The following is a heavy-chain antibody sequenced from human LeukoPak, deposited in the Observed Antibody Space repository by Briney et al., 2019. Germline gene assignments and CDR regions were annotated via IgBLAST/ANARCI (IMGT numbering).Heavy chain of an antibody. CDR3: ARATTVVTPVDY. V-gene: IGHV4-30-4*01. Sequence: SETLSLTCTVSGGSISSDDHYWSWIRQPPGKGLEWIGYIYYNGNTYYNPSLKSRVTISVDTSKNQFSLKLRSLTAPDTAVYYCARATTVVTPVDYWGQGTLVTVSS. CDR1: GGSISSDDHY. J-gene: IGHJ4*02. CDR2: IYYNGNT. D-gene: IGHD4-23*01.